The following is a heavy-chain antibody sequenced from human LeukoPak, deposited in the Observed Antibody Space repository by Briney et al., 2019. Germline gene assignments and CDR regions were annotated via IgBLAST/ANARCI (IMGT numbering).Heavy chain of an antibody. CDR3: AKGRSDPGYYYGSGSYYLDY. J-gene: IGHJ4*02. V-gene: IGHV3-23*01. D-gene: IGHD3-10*01. CDR1: GFTFSSYA. Sequence: GGSLRLSCAASGFTFSSYAMSWVRRAAGKGLEWVSGISGSGGSTYYADSVKGRFTISRDNTKNTLYLQMNSLRAEDTAVYYCAKGRSDPGYYYGSGSYYLDYWGQGTLVTVSS. CDR2: ISGSGGST.